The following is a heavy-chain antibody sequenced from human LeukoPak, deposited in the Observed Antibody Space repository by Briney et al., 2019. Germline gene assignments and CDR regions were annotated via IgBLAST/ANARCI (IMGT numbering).Heavy chain of an antibody. J-gene: IGHJ5*02. Sequence: SETLSLTCAVYGGSFSGYSWSWIRQPPGKGVEWIGEINHSGRTNYNPSLKSRVTISVDTSKNQFSLKLSSVTAADTAVYYCARGLSTSGDREGWFDPWGQGTLVTVSS. CDR3: ARGLSTSGDREGWFDP. D-gene: IGHD4-17*01. CDR2: INHSGRT. V-gene: IGHV4-34*01. CDR1: GGSFSGYS.